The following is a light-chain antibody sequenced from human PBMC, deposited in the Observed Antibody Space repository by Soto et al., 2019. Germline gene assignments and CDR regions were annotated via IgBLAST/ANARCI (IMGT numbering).Light chain of an antibody. J-gene: IGKJ5*01. CDR2: GAS. CDR1: QSVSSTY. V-gene: IGKV3-20*01. Sequence: EIVLTQSPGTLSLSPGERATLSCRASQSVSSTYLIWYQQKPGQAPRLLIYGASSRATGVPDRFSGGGSGTDFTLTISSLQSEDFAVYYCQQYNNWPPITFGQGTRLEIK. CDR3: QQYNNWPPIT.